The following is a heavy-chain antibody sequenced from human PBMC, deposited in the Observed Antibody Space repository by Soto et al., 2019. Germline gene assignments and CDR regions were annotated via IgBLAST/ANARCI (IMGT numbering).Heavy chain of an antibody. V-gene: IGHV3-64*01. CDR3: ARAAGGIAARHDDQELDP. J-gene: IGHJ5*02. CDR1: GFTFSSYA. Sequence: GGSLRLSCAASGFTFSSYAMHWVRQAPGKGLEYVSAISSNGGSTYYANSVKGRFTISRDNSKNTLYLQMGSLRAEDMAVYYCARAAGGIAARHDDQELDPWGQGTLVTVSS. CDR2: ISSNGGST. D-gene: IGHD6-6*01.